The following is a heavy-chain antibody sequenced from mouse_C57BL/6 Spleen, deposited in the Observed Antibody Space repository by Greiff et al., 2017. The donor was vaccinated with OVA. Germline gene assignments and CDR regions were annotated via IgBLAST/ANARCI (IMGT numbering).Heavy chain of an antibody. CDR1: GYSFTGYY. V-gene: IGHV1-42*01. J-gene: IGHJ4*01. Sequence: DVKLQESGPELVKPGASVKISCKASGYSFTGYYMNWVKQSPEKSLEWIGEINPSTGGTTYNQKFKAKATLTVDKSSSTAYMQLKSLTSEDSAVYYCARQLRQGSGAMDYWGQGTSVTVSS. CDR2: INPSTGGT. CDR3: ARQLRQGSGAMDY. D-gene: IGHD3-2*02.